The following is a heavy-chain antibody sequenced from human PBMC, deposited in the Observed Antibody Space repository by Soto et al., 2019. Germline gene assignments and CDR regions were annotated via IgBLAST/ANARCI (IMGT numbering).Heavy chain of an antibody. V-gene: IGHV3-21*06. Sequence: GGSLRLSCAASGFTFSRYGMNWLRQAPGKGLEWVASISSSTSYVYYADSVKGRFSISRDNAKNILYLEMYALRIEDTAVYYCARDPSEGRVGNWFESWGQGTLVTVSS. CDR2: ISSSTSYV. D-gene: IGHD2-2*01. J-gene: IGHJ5*01. CDR3: ARDPSEGRVGNWFES. CDR1: GFTFSRYG.